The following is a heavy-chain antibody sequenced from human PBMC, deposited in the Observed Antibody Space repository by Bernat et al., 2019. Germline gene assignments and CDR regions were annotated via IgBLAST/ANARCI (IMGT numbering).Heavy chain of an antibody. V-gene: IGHV3-66*01. Sequence: EVQLVESGGGLVQPGGSLRLSCAASGFTVSSNYMSWVRQAPGKGLEWVSVIYSGGSTYYADSVKGRFTISRDNSKNTLYLQMNSLRAEDTAVYYCVRDNPAGGEWFADTNYGMDVWGQGTTVTVSS. J-gene: IGHJ6*02. CDR1: GFTVSSNY. D-gene: IGHD3-3*01. CDR3: VRDNPAGGEWFADTNYGMDV. CDR2: IYSGGST.